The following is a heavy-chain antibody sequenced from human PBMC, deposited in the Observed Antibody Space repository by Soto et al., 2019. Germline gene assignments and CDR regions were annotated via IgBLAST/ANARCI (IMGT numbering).Heavy chain of an antibody. Sequence: EVQLLESGGGLVQPGGSLRLSCAASILTFDIYAMSWFRQAPGKGLEWVSATIGSGGTAYYAGSVKGRFTISRDNSKNTLYLQMDSLRAEDTAVYYCAKHSGYDHYYGMDVWGQGTTVTVSS. D-gene: IGHD5-12*01. J-gene: IGHJ6*02. CDR3: AKHSGYDHYYGMDV. CDR2: TIGSGGTA. V-gene: IGHV3-23*01. CDR1: ILTFDIYA.